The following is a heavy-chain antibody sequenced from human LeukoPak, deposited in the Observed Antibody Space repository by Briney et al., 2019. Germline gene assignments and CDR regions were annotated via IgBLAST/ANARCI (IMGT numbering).Heavy chain of an antibody. D-gene: IGHD1-26*01. CDR1: GYTFSSFD. CDR2: INSNSGGT. V-gene: IGHV1-2*02. Sequence: ASVKVSCKASGYTFSSFDIHWVRLAPGQGLEWMGWINSNSGGTNYAQKFQGRVTMTRDTSISTAYMELSRLTYDDTAVYYCARSKWELRPYFDYWGQGTLVTVSS. J-gene: IGHJ4*02. CDR3: ARSKWELRPYFDY.